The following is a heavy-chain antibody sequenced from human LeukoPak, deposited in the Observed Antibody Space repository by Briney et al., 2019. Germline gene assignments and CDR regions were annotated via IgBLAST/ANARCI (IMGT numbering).Heavy chain of an antibody. CDR1: GFTFSSYG. CDR2: IWYDGSNK. V-gene: IGHV3-33*06. CDR3: AKDVAHTDLVTDY. D-gene: IGHD3-16*02. Sequence: PGGSLRLSCAASGFTFSSYGMHWVRQAPGKGLEWVAVIWYDGSNKYYADSVRGRFTISRDNSKNTLYLQMNSLRAEDTAVYYCAKDVAHTDLVTDYWGQGTLVTVSS. J-gene: IGHJ4*02.